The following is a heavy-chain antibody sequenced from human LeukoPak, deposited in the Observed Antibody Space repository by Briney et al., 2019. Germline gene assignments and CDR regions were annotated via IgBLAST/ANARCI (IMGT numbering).Heavy chain of an antibody. V-gene: IGHV3-21*01. CDR1: GLTFNTYS. CDR3: ARVSTGPFYFYNYMDV. D-gene: IGHD1-1*01. J-gene: IGHJ6*03. Sequence: PGGSLRLSCTASGLTFNTYSMNWVRQAPGRGLEWVSFITSDSSEIYYADSLKGRFTISRDNARNSLFQQVNSLRAEDTAVYYCARVSTGPFYFYNYMDVWGKGTTVTVSS. CDR2: ITSDSSEI.